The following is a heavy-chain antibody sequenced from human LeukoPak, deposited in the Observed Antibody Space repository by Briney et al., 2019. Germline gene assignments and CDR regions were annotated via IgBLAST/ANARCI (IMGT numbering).Heavy chain of an antibody. CDR3: ARRRRDGYNPFDY. D-gene: IGHD5-24*01. V-gene: IGHV4-59*01. Sequence: PSETLPLTCTVSGGSISSYYWSWIRQPPGKGLEWIGYIYYSGSTNYNPSLKSRVTISVDTSKNQFSLKLSSVTAADTAVYYCARRRRDGYNPFDYWGQGTLVTVSS. CDR2: IYYSGST. CDR1: GGSISSYY. J-gene: IGHJ4*02.